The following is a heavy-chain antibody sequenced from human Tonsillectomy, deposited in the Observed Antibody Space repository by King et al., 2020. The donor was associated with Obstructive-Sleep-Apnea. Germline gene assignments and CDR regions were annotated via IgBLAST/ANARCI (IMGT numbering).Heavy chain of an antibody. V-gene: IGHV3-23*04. J-gene: IGHJ3*02. D-gene: IGHD3-3*01. Sequence: VQLVESGGGLVQPGGSLRLSCAASGFTFSTYAMSWVRQAPGKGLEWVSAISESGSSTYYADSVKGRFTISRDNSKNTLYLQMNRLRAEDTAVYYCARGWWSDDFWSGYHGFDIWGQGTMVTVSS. CDR3: ARGWWSDDFWSGYHGFDI. CDR1: GFTFSTYA. CDR2: ISESGSST.